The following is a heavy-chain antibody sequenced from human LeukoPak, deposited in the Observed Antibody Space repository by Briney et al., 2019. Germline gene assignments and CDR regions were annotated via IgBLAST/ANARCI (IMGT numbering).Heavy chain of an antibody. J-gene: IGHJ6*03. V-gene: IGHV3-20*04. Sequence: GSLRLSCAASGFTFDDYGMSWVRQASGKGLEWVSSINWNGGSKGYADSVKGRFTISRDNAKNSLYLQMNSLRAEDTALYYCARQVYCSGTSCYTKYYYYYMDVWGKGTTVTVSS. CDR1: GFTFDDYG. CDR2: INWNGGSK. D-gene: IGHD2-2*02. CDR3: ARQVYCSGTSCYTKYYYYYMDV.